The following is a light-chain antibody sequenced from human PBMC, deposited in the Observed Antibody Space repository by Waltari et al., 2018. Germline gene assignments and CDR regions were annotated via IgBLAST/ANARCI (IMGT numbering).Light chain of an antibody. CDR1: QDITTY. J-gene: IGKJ5*01. CDR3: QQYKTYPIT. V-gene: IGKV1-16*02. Sequence: DIQMTQSPSSLSASVGDRVTITCRASQDITTYLAWFQQKPGKAPKSLIYGASSLQIGVSSNFSGSGSGTDFTLTISSLQPEDFATYYCQQYKTYPITFGQGTRLDIK. CDR2: GAS.